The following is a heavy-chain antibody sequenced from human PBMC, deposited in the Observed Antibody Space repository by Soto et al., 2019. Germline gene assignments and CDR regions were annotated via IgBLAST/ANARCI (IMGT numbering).Heavy chain of an antibody. V-gene: IGHV1-8*01. CDR2: MNPNSGNT. Sequence: QVQLVQSGAEVKKPGASVKVSCKASGYTFTSYDINWVRQATGQGLEWMGWMNPNSGNTGYAQKFQGRVTMTRNTSISKAYMELSSLRSEDTAVYYCARRLSSSFFLAIYGIDVWGQGTTVTVSS. D-gene: IGHD6-13*01. CDR1: GYTFTSYD. CDR3: ARRLSSSFFLAIYGIDV. J-gene: IGHJ6*02.